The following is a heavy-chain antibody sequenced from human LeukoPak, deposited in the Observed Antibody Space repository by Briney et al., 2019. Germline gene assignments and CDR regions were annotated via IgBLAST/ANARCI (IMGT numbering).Heavy chain of an antibody. J-gene: IGHJ3*02. CDR2: INWNGGNT. CDR3: ARAGLVYYYDTSGYFSDAFDI. Sequence: PGGSLRLSCAASGFTFDEYGMSWVRQAPGKGLEWVAGINWNGGNTGYADSLKGRTTISRDNAKNSLYLQVNSLRAEDTAFYYCARAGLVYYYDTSGYFSDAFDIWGQGIMVTVSS. V-gene: IGHV3-20*04. CDR1: GFTFDEYG. D-gene: IGHD3-22*01.